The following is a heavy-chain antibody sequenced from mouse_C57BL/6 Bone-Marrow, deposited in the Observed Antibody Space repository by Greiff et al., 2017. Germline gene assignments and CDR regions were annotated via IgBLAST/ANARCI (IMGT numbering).Heavy chain of an antibody. CDR2: INPSNGGT. V-gene: IGHV1-53*01. J-gene: IGHJ3*01. D-gene: IGHD1-1*01. Sequence: QVQLKQSGTELVKPGASVKLSCKASGYTFTSYWMHWVKQRPGQGLEWIGNINPSNGGTNYNEKFKSKATLTVDKSSSTAYMQLSSLTSEDSAVYYCARHYYGSSYIAYWGQGTLVTVSA. CDR3: ARHYYGSSYIAY. CDR1: GYTFTSYW.